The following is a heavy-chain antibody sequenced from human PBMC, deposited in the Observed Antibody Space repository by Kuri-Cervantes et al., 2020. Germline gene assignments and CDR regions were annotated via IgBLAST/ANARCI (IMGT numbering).Heavy chain of an antibody. CDR3: ATDAYSSGSDYFDD. CDR1: GFTFSSYW. CDR2: IKQDGSEK. J-gene: IGHJ4*02. V-gene: IGHV3-7*01. Sequence: GESLKISCAASGFTFSSYWMSWVRQAPGKGLEWVANIKQDGSEKYYVDSVKGRFTISRDNPKNTLYLQMNSLRPEDTAVYYCATDAYSSGSDYFDDWGQGTLVTVSS. D-gene: IGHD3-10*01.